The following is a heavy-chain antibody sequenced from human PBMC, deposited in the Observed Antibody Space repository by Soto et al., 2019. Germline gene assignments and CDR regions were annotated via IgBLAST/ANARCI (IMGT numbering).Heavy chain of an antibody. V-gene: IGHV4-59*12. CDR2: IYYSGST. CDR3: ARSGVGDYFDY. D-gene: IGHD2-8*01. Sequence: PSETLSLTCTVSGGSIHSYYWSWIRQPPGKGLEWIAYIYYSGSTYYNPSLKSRVTISVDTSKNQFSLKLSSVTAADTAVYYCARSGVGDYFDYWGQGTLVTVSS. CDR1: GGSIHSYY. J-gene: IGHJ4*02.